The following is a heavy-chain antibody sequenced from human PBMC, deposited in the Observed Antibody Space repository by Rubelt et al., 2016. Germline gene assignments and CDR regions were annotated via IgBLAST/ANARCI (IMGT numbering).Heavy chain of an antibody. V-gene: IGHV3-21*01. CDR2: ISSTGTYI. CDR3: VRDWGGLIVGSTTDYFDY. J-gene: IGHJ4*02. D-gene: IGHD1-26*01. Sequence: EVQLLESGGGLVQPGGSLRLSCAASGFTFSIFSMNWIRQATGKGLEWVSSISSTGTYIYYADTVKGRFTISRNNSHNTLYRQMNSLRAADTAVYYCVRDWGGLIVGSTTDYFDYWGQGSMVTVSS. CDR1: GFTFSIFS.